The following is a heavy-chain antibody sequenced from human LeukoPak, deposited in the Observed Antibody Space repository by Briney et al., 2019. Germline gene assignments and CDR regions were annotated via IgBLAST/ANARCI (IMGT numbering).Heavy chain of an antibody. CDR2: MNPNSGNT. J-gene: IGHJ4*02. CDR3: ARADGSGSSLGY. CDR1: GYTFTSYG. V-gene: IGHV1-8*01. Sequence: GASVKVSCKASGYTFTSYGINWVRQATGQGLEWMGWMNPNSGNTGYAQKFQGRVTMTRNTSISTAYMELSSLRSEDAAVYYCARADGSGSSLGYWGQGTLVTVSS. D-gene: IGHD3-10*01.